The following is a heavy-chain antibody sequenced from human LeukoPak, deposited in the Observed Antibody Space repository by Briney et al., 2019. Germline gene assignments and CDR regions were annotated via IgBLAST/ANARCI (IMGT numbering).Heavy chain of an antibody. CDR2: ISWNSGSI. D-gene: IGHD5-12*01. Sequence: PGGSLRLSCAASGFTFDDYAMHWVRQAPGKGLEWVSGISWNSGSIGCADSVKGRFTISRDNAKNSLYLQMNSLRAEDTALYCCHYCGYEDGQYFDYWGQGTLVTVSS. V-gene: IGHV3-9*01. J-gene: IGHJ4*02. CDR1: GFTFDDYA. CDR3: HYCGYEDGQYFDY.